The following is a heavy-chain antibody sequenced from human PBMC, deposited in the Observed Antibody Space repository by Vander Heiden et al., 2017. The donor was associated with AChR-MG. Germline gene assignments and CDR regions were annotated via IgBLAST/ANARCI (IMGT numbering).Heavy chain of an antibody. CDR3: ARIPPGKYSSSSDWYFDL. CDR1: GFSLSTSGMC. CDR2: IDWDDDK. D-gene: IGHD6-6*01. V-gene: IGHV2-70*01. Sequence: QVTLRESGPALVKPTQTLTLTCTFSGFSLSTSGMCVSWIRQPPGKALEWLALIDWDDDKYYSTSLKTRLTISKDTSKNQVVLTMTNMDPVDTATYYCARIPPGKYSSSSDWYFDLWGRGTLVTVSS. J-gene: IGHJ2*01.